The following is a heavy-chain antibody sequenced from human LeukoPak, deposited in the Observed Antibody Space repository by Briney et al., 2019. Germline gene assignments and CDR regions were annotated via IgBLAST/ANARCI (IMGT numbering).Heavy chain of an antibody. Sequence: GGSLRLSCAASGFIVSSHYMSWVRQAPGKGLEWVSVIYTSGTTYSADSVRGRFTISRDNSKNTMYLQMGSLRTEDTAVYYCERDRGPYSGSYQRGDRWFDPWGQGTLVTVSS. CDR2: IYTSGTT. J-gene: IGHJ5*02. D-gene: IGHD1-26*01. V-gene: IGHV3-66*01. CDR3: ERDRGPYSGSYQRGDRWFDP. CDR1: GFIVSSHY.